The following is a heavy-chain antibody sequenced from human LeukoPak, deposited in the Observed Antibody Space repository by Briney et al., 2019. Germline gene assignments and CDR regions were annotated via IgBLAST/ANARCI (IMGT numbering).Heavy chain of an antibody. D-gene: IGHD1/OR15-1a*01. J-gene: IGHJ3*01. V-gene: IGHV5-51*01. CDR3: ARVNMNGFDV. Sequence: GESLKISCKGSGYSFTNYWIGWVRQMPGKVLELMGITHPGDSDTRYSPSFQGQVTISVDKSISTAYLQWSSLKASDTAVYYCARVNMNGFDVWGQGTMVTVSS. CDR2: THPGDSDT. CDR1: GYSFTNYW.